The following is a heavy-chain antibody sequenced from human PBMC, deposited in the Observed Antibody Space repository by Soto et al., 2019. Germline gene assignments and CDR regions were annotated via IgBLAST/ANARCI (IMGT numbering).Heavy chain of an antibody. D-gene: IGHD1-1*01. CDR1: GDSLNSYY. J-gene: IGHJ3*02. Sequence: QVQLQESGPGLVKPSETLSLTCSVSGDSLNSYYWSWIRQSPGKGLEWLGYIYYSGDTKYNPSLQSRISISVDTTENQFSLRLSSVTAADTAVYFWARDRNKLWKNDAFDIWGPGTMVTVSS. CDR2: IYYSGDT. CDR3: ARDRNKLWKNDAFDI. V-gene: IGHV4-59*01.